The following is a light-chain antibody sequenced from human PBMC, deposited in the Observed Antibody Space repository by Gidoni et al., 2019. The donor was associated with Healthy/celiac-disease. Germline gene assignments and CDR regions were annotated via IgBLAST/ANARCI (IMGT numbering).Light chain of an antibody. V-gene: IGLV2-14*01. Sequence: QSALTQPASVSGSPGQSITISCTGTSSDVGGYNYVPWYQQHPVKAPKLMIYEVSNRPSGASNRFSGSKSGNTASLTISGRQAEDEADYYCSSYTSSSTLVFGGGTKLTVL. CDR2: EVS. J-gene: IGLJ2*01. CDR1: SSDVGGYNY. CDR3: SSYTSSSTLV.